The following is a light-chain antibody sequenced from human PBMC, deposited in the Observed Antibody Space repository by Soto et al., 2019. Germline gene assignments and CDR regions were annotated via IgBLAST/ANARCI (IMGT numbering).Light chain of an antibody. J-gene: IGKJ5*01. Sequence: EIVMTQSPATLSVSPGERATLSCRASQSVSSSLAWYQQRPGQAPRLLIYGASTRTTGIPARFSGSGSGTEFTLTISSLQSEDFAVYYCQQYNNWPPVTFGQGTRLEIK. CDR2: GAS. CDR1: QSVSSS. CDR3: QQYNNWPPVT. V-gene: IGKV3-15*01.